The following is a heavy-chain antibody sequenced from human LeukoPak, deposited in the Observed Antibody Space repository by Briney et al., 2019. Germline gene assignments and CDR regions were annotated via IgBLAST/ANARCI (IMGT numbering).Heavy chain of an antibody. V-gene: IGHV3-7*01. Sequence: GRSLRLSCAASGFVFRSYAMHWFRQAPGKGLEWVADIRQDGSDEHYVASVKGRFTISRDSTSLFLQMNSLRAEDTAVYYCAGGQGWHFDLWGRGTLITVSS. CDR2: IRQDGSDE. J-gene: IGHJ2*01. CDR3: AGGQGWHFDL. CDR1: GFVFRSYA. D-gene: IGHD2-15*01.